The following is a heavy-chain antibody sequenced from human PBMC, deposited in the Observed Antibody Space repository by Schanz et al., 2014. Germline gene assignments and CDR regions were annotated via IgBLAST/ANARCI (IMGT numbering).Heavy chain of an antibody. CDR3: ARGFDFGDR. J-gene: IGHJ4*02. CDR1: GYTFTSDS. D-gene: IGHD3-16*01. Sequence: QVQLVQSGAEVKKPGASVKVSCKASGYTFTSDSMHWVRQAPGQGLEWMGMINPSGGSTTYAQKFQGKLTMTTDTSTSTAYMELRSLRSDDTSVYYCARGFDFGDRWGQGTLVIVSS. V-gene: IGHV1-46*01. CDR2: INPSGGST.